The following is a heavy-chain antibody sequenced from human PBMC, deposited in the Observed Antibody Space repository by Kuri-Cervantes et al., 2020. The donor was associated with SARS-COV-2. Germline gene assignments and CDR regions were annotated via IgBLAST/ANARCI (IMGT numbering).Heavy chain of an antibody. J-gene: IGHJ5*02. Sequence: ASVKVSCKSSGYTFSGYFIHWVRQAPGQGLEWMAWINPNNGDTRYAETSHGRVTVTRDTSISTVYLEMSRLRSDDTAVYYCAQAPSRGAWFDPWGQGTLVTVSS. CDR3: AQAPSRGAWFDP. CDR2: INPNNGDT. V-gene: IGHV1-2*02. CDR1: GYTFSGYF.